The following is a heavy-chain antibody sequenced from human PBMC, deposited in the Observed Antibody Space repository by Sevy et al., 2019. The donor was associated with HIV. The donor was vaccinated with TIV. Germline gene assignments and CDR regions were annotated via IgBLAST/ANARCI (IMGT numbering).Heavy chain of an antibody. Sequence: GGSLRLSCAASGFTFSSYAMHWVRQAPGKGLEWVAVIPYDGSNKYYADSVKGRFTISRDNSKNTLYLQMNSLRAEDTAVYYCARDISRGPWFGELLNWGQGTLVTVSS. CDR3: ARDISRGPWFGELLN. D-gene: IGHD3-10*01. J-gene: IGHJ4*02. CDR1: GFTFSSYA. CDR2: IPYDGSNK. V-gene: IGHV3-30-3*01.